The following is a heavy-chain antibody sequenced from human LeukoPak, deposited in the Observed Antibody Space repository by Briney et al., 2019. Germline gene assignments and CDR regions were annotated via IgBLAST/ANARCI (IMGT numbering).Heavy chain of an antibody. D-gene: IGHD1-26*01. CDR1: GYIFTNYG. CDR2: ISAYNDNT. J-gene: IGHJ4*02. CDR3: ARAGYSRFVDDLDY. V-gene: IGHV1-18*01. Sequence: GASVKVSCEASGYIFTNYGINWVRQAPGQGLEWMGWISAYNDNTKYTQKLQDRVTMTTDTSTSTAYMELKTLRSDDTAVYFCARAGYSRFVDDLDYWGQGTLVTVSS.